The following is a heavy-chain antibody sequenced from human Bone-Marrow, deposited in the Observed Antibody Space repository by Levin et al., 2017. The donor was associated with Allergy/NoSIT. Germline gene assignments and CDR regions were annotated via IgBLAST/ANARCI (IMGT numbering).Heavy chain of an antibody. CDR2: IIPILGIA. V-gene: IGHV1-69*04. Sequence: GASVKVSCKASGGTFSSYAISWVRQAPGQGLEWMGRIIPILGIANYAQKFQGRVTITADKSTSTAYMELSSLRSEDTAVYYCARVGRDGYNFDYWGQGTLVTVSS. D-gene: IGHD5-24*01. CDR1: GGTFSSYA. CDR3: ARVGRDGYNFDY. J-gene: IGHJ4*02.